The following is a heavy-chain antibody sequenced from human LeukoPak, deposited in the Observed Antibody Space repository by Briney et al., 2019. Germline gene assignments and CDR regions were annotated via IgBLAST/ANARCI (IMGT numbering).Heavy chain of an antibody. J-gene: IGHJ6*03. V-gene: IGHV4-38-2*02. CDR2: IYYSGST. D-gene: IGHD3-3*02. CDR3: ARAFYPGYYSYMAV. Sequence: SETLSLTCTVSGYSISSGYYWGWIRQPPGKGLEWIGYIYYSGSTNYNPSLKSRVTISVDTSKNQFSLKLSSVTAADTAVYYCARAFYPGYYSYMAVWGKGTTVTVSS. CDR1: GYSISSGYY.